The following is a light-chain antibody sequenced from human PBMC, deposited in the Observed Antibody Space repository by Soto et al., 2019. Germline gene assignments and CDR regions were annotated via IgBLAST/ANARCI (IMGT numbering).Light chain of an antibody. CDR1: QNINTY. J-gene: IGKJ3*01. CDR3: QQTSSAPLT. CDR2: DAA. V-gene: IGKV1-39*01. Sequence: DIQMTQSQYSLSAAVGDRVTIACRASQNINTYLNWYQQKPGKAPKLLIFDAASLQSGVPSRFSGGGSRTDFTLTITSLQPEDFATYYCQQTSSAPLTFGPGTKVDI.